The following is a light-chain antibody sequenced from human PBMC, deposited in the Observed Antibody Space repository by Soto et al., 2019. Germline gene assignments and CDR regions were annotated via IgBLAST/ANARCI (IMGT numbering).Light chain of an antibody. Sequence: QSALTQLPSASGSPGQSVTISCTGTSNDVGAYKYVSWYQQYPGKAPKLMMYEVTKRPSGVPDRFSGSKSGNTASLNVSGLQAEDEADYYCTSYVGNDIWVFGEGTKVTVL. CDR2: EVT. CDR3: TSYVGNDIWV. CDR1: SNDVGAYKY. J-gene: IGLJ3*02. V-gene: IGLV2-8*01.